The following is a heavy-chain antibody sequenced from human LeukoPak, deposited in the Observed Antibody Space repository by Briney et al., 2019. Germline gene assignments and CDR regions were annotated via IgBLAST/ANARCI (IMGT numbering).Heavy chain of an antibody. CDR3: ARSDDYGDYVYLGRPLDY. V-gene: IGHV3-30*04. D-gene: IGHD4-17*01. Sequence: ARSLRLSCAASAFTFSSYAMQWVRQAPGKGMEWVAVISYDGSNKYYADSVKGRFTISRDNSKNTLYPQMNSLRAEDTAVYYCARSDDYGDYVYLGRPLDYWGQGTLVTVSS. CDR1: AFTFSSYA. CDR2: ISYDGSNK. J-gene: IGHJ4*02.